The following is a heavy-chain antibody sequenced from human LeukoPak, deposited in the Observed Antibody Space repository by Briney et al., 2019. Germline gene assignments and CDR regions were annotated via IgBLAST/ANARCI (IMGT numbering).Heavy chain of an antibody. Sequence: ASVKVSCKASGYTFTGYYMHWVRQAPGQGLEWMGWINPNSGGTNYAQKFQGRVTMTRDTSISTAYMELSRLRSDDTAVYYCARDGCYYDCSGLLDHWGQGTLVTGSS. CDR2: INPNSGGT. D-gene: IGHD3-22*01. CDR3: ARDGCYYDCSGLLDH. J-gene: IGHJ4*02. V-gene: IGHV1-2*02. CDR1: GYTFTGYY.